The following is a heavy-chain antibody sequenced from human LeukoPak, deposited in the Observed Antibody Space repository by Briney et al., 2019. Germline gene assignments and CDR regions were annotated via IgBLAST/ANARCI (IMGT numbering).Heavy chain of an antibody. CDR3: ARGNSFGVVIFFDY. J-gene: IGHJ4*02. CDR1: GYTFTGYY. CDR2: INPNSGGT. Sequence: GASVEVSCKASGYTFTGYYMHWVRQAPGQGLEWMGWINPNSGGTNYAQKFQGWVTMTRDTSISTAYMELSRLRSDDTAVYYCARGNSFGVVIFFDYWGQGTLVTVSS. D-gene: IGHD3-3*01. V-gene: IGHV1-2*04.